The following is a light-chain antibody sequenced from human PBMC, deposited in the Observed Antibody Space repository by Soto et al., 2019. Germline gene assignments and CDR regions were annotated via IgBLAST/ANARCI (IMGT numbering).Light chain of an antibody. CDR3: QAWDSSTVV. V-gene: IGLV3-1*01. CDR2: QDS. J-gene: IGLJ2*01. Sequence: SYELTQPPSVSVSPGQTASITCSGDKLGDKYACWYQQKPRQSPVLVIYQDSKRPSGIPERFSGSNSGNAATLTISGTRAMDEADYYCQAWDSSTVVFGGGTKVTVL. CDR1: KLGDKY.